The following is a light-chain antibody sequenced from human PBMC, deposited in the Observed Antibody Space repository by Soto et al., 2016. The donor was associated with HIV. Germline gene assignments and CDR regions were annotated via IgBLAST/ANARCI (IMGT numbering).Light chain of an antibody. CDR2: QDT. V-gene: IGLV3-1*01. CDR1: NLGNTY. CDR3: QAWDSSTTLYV. Sequence: SYALTQPPSVSVSPGQTASITCSGSNLGNTYASWHQQKPGQSPVLVIYQDTKRSSGIPERFSGSNSGDTATLTISGTQAIDEADYYCQAWDSSTTLYVFGTGTKVTVL. J-gene: IGLJ1*01.